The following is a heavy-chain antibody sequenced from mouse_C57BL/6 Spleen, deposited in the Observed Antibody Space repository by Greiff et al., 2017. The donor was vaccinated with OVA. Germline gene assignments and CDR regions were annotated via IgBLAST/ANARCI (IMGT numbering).Heavy chain of an antibody. V-gene: IGHV1-52*01. CDR2: IDPSDSET. D-gene: IGHD2-2*01. CDR1: GYTFTSYW. Sequence: QVQLKQPGAELVRPGSSVKLSCKASGYTFTSYWMHWVKQRPIQGLEWIGNIDPSDSETHYNQKFKDKATLTVDKSSSTAYMQLSSLTSEDSAVYYCAREEVTSMMDYWGQGTSVTVSS. J-gene: IGHJ4*01. CDR3: AREEVTSMMDY.